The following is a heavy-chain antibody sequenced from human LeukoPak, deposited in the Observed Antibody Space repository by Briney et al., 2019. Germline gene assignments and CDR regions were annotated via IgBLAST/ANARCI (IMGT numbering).Heavy chain of an antibody. D-gene: IGHD1-26*01. CDR1: GGSFNDYY. Sequence: SETLSLTCAVYGGSFNDYYWSWIRQPPGKGLEWIGEINHSGNTNDNPSLESRVTISVDTSKNQFSLRLTSVTAADTAVYYCARGTVGADPDYWGQGTLVTVSS. CDR3: ARGTVGADPDY. J-gene: IGHJ4*02. CDR2: INHSGNT. V-gene: IGHV4-34*01.